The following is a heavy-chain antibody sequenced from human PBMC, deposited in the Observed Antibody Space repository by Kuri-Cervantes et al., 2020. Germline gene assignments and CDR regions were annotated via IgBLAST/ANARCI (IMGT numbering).Heavy chain of an antibody. CDR1: GGSISSSSYY. D-gene: IGHD1-1*01. CDR2: IYYSGST. J-gene: IGHJ4*02. CDR3: ARQVWGTLADY. V-gene: IGHV4-39*01. Sequence: GSLRLSCTVSGGSISSSSYYWGWIRQPPGKGLEWIGSIYYSGSTYYNPSLKSRVTISVDTSKNQFSLKLSSVTAADTAVYYCARQVWGTLADYWGQGVLVTVSS.